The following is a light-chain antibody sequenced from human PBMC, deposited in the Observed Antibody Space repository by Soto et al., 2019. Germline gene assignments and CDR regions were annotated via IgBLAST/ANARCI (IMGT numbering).Light chain of an antibody. V-gene: IGLV2-14*03. CDR3: CSHSSSITWM. Sequence: QSALTQTASVSGSPGQSITISCTGTSSDVGGYNFVSWYQQHPGKAPKLIIHEVTNRPSGVSGRFSGPKSGNTAFLTISGLQAEDEAVYYCCSHSSSITWMFGGGTKLTVL. J-gene: IGLJ3*02. CDR2: EVT. CDR1: SSDVGGYNF.